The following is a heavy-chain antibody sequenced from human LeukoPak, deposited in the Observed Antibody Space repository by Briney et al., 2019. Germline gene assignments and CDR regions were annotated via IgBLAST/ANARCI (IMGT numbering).Heavy chain of an antibody. CDR3: ATRSSHTSSWYVYLFWDY. V-gene: IGHV3-7*01. CDR2: INQDGSEK. CDR1: GFTFSNYW. D-gene: IGHD6-13*01. Sequence: QTGGSLRLCCAASGFTFSNYWMTWVRQAPGKGQEWVANINQDGSEKNYVDSVKGRFTISRDNAKNSLYLQMNSLRAEDTAVYYCATRSSHTSSWYVYLFWDYWGQGALVTVSS. J-gene: IGHJ4*02.